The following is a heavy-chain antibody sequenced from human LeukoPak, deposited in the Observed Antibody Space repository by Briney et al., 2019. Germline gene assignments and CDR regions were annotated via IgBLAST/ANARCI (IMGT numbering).Heavy chain of an antibody. J-gene: IGHJ4*02. CDR3: ARGYCSSTSCAGDY. D-gene: IGHD2-2*01. CDR2: ISYDGSNK. V-gene: IGHV3-30-3*01. Sequence: GGSLRLSCAASGFTFSNAWMSWVRQAPGKGLEWVAVISYDGSNKYYADSVKGRFTISRDNSKNTLYLQMNSLRAEDTAVYYCARGYCSSTSCAGDYWGQGTLVTVSS. CDR1: GFTFSNAW.